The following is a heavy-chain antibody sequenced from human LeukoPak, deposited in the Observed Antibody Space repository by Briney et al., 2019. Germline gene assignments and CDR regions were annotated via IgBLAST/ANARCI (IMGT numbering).Heavy chain of an antibody. CDR3: ARSTAYGGNPPGGLYFDY. Sequence: SETLSLTCAVYGGSFSGYYWSWIRQPPGKGLEWIGEINHSGSTNHNPSLKSRVTISVDTSKNQFSLKLSSVTAADTAVYYCARSTAYGGNPPGGLYFDYWGQGTLVTVSS. V-gene: IGHV4-34*01. CDR2: INHSGST. CDR1: GGSFSGYY. D-gene: IGHD4-23*01. J-gene: IGHJ4*02.